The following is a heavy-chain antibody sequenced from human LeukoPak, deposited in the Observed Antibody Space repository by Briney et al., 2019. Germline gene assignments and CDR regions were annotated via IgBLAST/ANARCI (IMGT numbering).Heavy chain of an antibody. CDR1: GFTFSSYW. CDR3: ARELVPAYYYGMDV. J-gene: IGHJ6*04. Sequence: GGSLRLSCAASGFTFSSYWMHWVRQAPGQGLVSFSRMNRDGSSTSYADSVKGRFTISRANAKNTLYLQMNSLRAEDTAVYYCARELVPAYYYGMDVWGKGTTVTVSS. V-gene: IGHV3-74*01. CDR2: MNRDGSST.